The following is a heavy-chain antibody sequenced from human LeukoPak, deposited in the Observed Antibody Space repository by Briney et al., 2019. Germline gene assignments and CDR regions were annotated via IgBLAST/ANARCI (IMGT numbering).Heavy chain of an antibody. CDR2: ISPYNGNT. CDR1: GYTFTSYG. Sequence: ASVKLSCKAAGYTFTSYGISWVRQAPGQGLEWMGWISPYNGNTNYAQKLQGRVTMTKDTSTTTAYMQLRSLRFDATAVDYYAWEGVPYRALDYSGEGTLVTVSS. CDR3: AWEGVPYRALDY. J-gene: IGHJ4*02. V-gene: IGHV1-18*01.